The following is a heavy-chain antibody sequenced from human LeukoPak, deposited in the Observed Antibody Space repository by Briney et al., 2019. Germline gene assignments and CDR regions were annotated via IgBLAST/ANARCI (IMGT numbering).Heavy chain of an antibody. CDR3: ARAWDFVVGAFDL. CDR1: GLTVSSNY. CDR2: IYSGGST. D-gene: IGHD2-2*01. V-gene: IGHV3-53*01. J-gene: IGHJ3*01. Sequence: QPGGSLRLSCAASGLTVSSNYMSWVRQAPGKGLEWVSVIYSGGSTYYADSVKGRFTISRDDSKNTLYLQMSSLRGEDTAIYYCARAWDFVVGAFDLWGQGTMVTVSS.